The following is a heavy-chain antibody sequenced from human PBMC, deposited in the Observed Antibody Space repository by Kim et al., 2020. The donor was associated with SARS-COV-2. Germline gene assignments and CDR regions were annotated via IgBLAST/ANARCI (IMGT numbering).Heavy chain of an antibody. CDR2: IYYRGST. Sequence: SETLSLTCTVSGGSISSSSYYWGWIRQPPGRGLEWIGSIYYRGSTYYNPSLKSRITLSVDTSKNQFSLKLSSVTAADMAVYYCARGQVVVSAPFTLFDNWGQGALVTVSS. D-gene: IGHD2-15*01. V-gene: IGHV4-39*01. CDR3: ARGQVVVSAPFTLFDN. CDR1: GGSISSSSYY. J-gene: IGHJ4*02.